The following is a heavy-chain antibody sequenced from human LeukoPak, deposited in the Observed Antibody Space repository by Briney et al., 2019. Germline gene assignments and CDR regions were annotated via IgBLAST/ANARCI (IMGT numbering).Heavy chain of an antibody. Sequence: ASVKVFFKASGYPFPSYYIHWGRPAPGQGVGGMGIINPSGGSTSYAQKFQGRVTMTRDTSTSTVYMELSSLRSEDTAVYYCARDMAAAGPETLNFDYWGQGTLVTVSS. V-gene: IGHV1-46*01. CDR1: GYPFPSYY. J-gene: IGHJ4*02. CDR3: ARDMAAAGPETLNFDY. D-gene: IGHD6-13*01. CDR2: INPSGGST.